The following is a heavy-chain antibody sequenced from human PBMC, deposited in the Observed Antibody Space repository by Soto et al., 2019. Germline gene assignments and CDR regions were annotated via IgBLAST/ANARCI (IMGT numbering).Heavy chain of an antibody. CDR3: AREGGDIVQMVYALPWY. CDR2: INPNSGAT. CDR1: GHTFTDYY. D-gene: IGHD2-8*01. J-gene: IGHJ4*02. Sequence: ASVKFPCEASGHTFTDYYMHWVRQAPGQWLEWMGWINPNSGATSYAQRFQGRVTMTRDTSISTAYMELSRLTSDDTAVYYCAREGGDIVQMVYALPWYWGQGTPVTVSS. V-gene: IGHV1-2*02.